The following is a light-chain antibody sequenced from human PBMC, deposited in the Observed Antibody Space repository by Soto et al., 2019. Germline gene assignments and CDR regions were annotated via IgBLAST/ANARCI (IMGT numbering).Light chain of an antibody. V-gene: IGKV1-39*01. Sequence: DLQMTQSPSSLSASVGDRVTITCRASQSISSYLNWYQQKPGKAPKLLIYAASSLQSGVPSRFSGSGSGTDFTLTISSLQPEDCATYYCQQSYSTPRTFGGGTKVEIK. CDR1: QSISSY. CDR2: AAS. J-gene: IGKJ4*01. CDR3: QQSYSTPRT.